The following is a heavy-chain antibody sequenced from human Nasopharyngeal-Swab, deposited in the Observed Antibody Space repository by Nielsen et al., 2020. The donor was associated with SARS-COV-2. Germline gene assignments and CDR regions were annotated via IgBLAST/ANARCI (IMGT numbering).Heavy chain of an antibody. D-gene: IGHD1-1*01. CDR2: INAGNGNT. CDR1: GYTFTSYA. CDR3: ARADLSTTGTTGYFDY. J-gene: IGHJ4*02. V-gene: IGHV1-3*01. Sequence: ASVKVSCKASGYTFTSYAMHWVRQAPGQRLEWMGWINAGNGNTKYSQKFQGRVTITRDTSASTAYMELSSLRSEDTAVYYCARADLSTTGTTGYFDYWGQGTLVTVSP.